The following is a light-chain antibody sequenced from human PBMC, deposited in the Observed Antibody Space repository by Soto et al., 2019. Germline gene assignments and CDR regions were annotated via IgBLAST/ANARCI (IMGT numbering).Light chain of an antibody. CDR2: TTS. J-gene: IGKJ2*01. CDR1: QNIDIY. CDR3: HQSYITPPA. V-gene: IGKV1-39*01. Sequence: DVQMTQSPSSLSASVGDRVTITCRASQNIDIYLNWYQQKPGRPPTLLIYTTSRLQSRVPTRFSGSGSGTDFTLTISNLQPEDFATYSCHQSYITPPAFGQGTKVDIK.